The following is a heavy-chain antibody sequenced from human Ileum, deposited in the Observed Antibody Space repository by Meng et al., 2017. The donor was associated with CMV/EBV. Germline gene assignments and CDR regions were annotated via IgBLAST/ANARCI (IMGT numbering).Heavy chain of an antibody. J-gene: IGHJ1*01. D-gene: IGHD6-13*01. CDR1: GDSMRRYG. V-gene: IGHV4-59*01. CDR3: ALRGSAAGTFQY. Sequence: QVQLRESGPGLVKPSETLSATLTVFGDSMRRYGWSWIRQPPGKGLEWIGYMCYNGDTNYNPSLKSRVTISGDTSKNQFSLKLSSVTAADTAVHYCALRGSAAGTFQYWGQGTLVTVSS. CDR2: MCYNGDT.